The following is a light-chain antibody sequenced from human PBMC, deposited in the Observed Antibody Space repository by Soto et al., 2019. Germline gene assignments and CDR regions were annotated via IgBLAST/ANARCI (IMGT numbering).Light chain of an antibody. CDR3: SSYTSSSTYV. Sequence: QSVLTQPASVSGSPGQSITISCTGSSTDVGGYNYVSWYQQPPGKAPKVMIYEVSNRPSGVSNRFSGSKSGNTASLTISGLLAEDEADYYCSSYTSSSTYVFGTGPKATVL. J-gene: IGLJ1*01. CDR2: EVS. V-gene: IGLV2-14*01. CDR1: STDVGGYNY.